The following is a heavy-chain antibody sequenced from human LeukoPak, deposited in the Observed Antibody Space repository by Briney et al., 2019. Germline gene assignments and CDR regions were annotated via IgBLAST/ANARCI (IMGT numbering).Heavy chain of an antibody. D-gene: IGHD3-3*01. J-gene: IGHJ4*02. V-gene: IGHV3-7*01. CDR2: IKQSGREK. Sequence: PRGSLRLSCAASGFTSSSYWMSWVRQAPGTAREWVTNIKQSGREKYYVDSVKGRFTISRDNAKNSLYLQMNSLRAEDTAVYYCARDVRILWRYFDYWGQGTLVTVSS. CDR3: ARDVRILWRYFDY. CDR1: GFTSSSYW.